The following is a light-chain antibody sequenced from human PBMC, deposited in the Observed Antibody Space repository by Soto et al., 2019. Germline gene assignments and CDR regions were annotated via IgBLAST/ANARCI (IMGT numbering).Light chain of an antibody. CDR1: SRHSSYA. CDR2: VDSDGSH. J-gene: IGLJ2*01. CDR3: QTWSGPTGV. Sequence: QAVVTQSPSASASLGASVRLTCTLSSRHSSYAIAWHQQQPEKGPRYLLKVDSDGSHIKGDGIPDRFSGSSSGAERYLTICSLQTEDESDYHGQTWSGPTGVVGGGT. V-gene: IGLV4-69*01.